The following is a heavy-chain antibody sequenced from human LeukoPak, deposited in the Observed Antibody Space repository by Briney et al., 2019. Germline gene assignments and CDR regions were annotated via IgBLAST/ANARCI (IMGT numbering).Heavy chain of an antibody. D-gene: IGHD6-13*01. V-gene: IGHV4-34*01. CDR1: RGSFSGYY. J-gene: IGHJ4*02. Sequence: SETLSLTCAVYRGSFSGYYWSWIRQPPGKGLEWIGEIKHSGSTNYNPSLKSRVTISVDTSKNQFSLKLSSVTAADTAVYYCARGSSSWYYFDYWGQGTLVTVSS. CDR3: ARGSSSWYYFDY. CDR2: IKHSGST.